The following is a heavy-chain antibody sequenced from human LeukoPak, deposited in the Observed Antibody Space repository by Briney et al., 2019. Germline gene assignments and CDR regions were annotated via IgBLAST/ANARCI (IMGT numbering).Heavy chain of an antibody. V-gene: IGHV2-5*02. CDR1: GISFSTSGVG. D-gene: IGHD6-13*01. J-gene: IGHJ4*02. CDR2: IYWDDDK. CDR3: AHTISWSFVDFDY. Sequence: SGPTLVNPTQTLTLTCSFSGISFSTSGVGVGWIRQPPGKALEWLALIYWDDDKRYSPSLNSRLTITKDTSKNHVVLTMTNMDPVDTATYFCAHTISWSFVDFDYWGQGTLVTVSS.